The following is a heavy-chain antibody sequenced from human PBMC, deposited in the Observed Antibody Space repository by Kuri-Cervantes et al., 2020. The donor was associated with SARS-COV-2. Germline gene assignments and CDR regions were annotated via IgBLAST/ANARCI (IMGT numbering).Heavy chain of an antibody. CDR3: ARDRSFTPDY. V-gene: IGHV3-9*01. CDR1: GFTFDDYA. CDR2: ISWNSGSI. J-gene: IGHJ4*02. D-gene: IGHD3-10*01. Sequence: GGSLRLSCAASGFTFDDYAMHWVRQAPGKGLEWVSGISWNSGSIGYVDSVKGRFTISRDNAKNSLYLQMNSLRAEDTAVYYCARDRSFTPDYWGQGTLVTVSS.